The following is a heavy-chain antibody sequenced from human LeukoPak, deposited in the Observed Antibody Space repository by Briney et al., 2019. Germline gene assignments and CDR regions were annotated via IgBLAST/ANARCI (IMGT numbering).Heavy chain of an antibody. CDR2: INPNSGGT. V-gene: IGHV1-2*02. Sequence: ASVKVACKASVYTFTGYYMYWVRQAPGQGLEWMGWINPNSGGTNYAQKCQGRVPMARDTCISTAYMELSRLRTDDTAFYYCARTGTPTADWFDPWGQGTLVTVSS. J-gene: IGHJ5*02. D-gene: IGHD1-1*01. CDR3: ARTGTPTADWFDP. CDR1: VYTFTGYY.